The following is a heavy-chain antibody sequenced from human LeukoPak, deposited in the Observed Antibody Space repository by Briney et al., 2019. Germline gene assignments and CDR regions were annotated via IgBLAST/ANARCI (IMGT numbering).Heavy chain of an antibody. V-gene: IGHV4-59*01. J-gene: IGHJ4*02. D-gene: IGHD6-13*01. CDR1: GGSISSYY. CDR3: ARDARRSWYFDY. Sequence: SETLSLTCTVSGGSISSYYWSWIRQPPRKGLEWIGYIYYSGSTNYNPSLKSRVTISVDTSKNQFSLKLSSVTAADTAVYYCARDARRSWYFDYWGQGTLVTVSS. CDR2: IYYSGST.